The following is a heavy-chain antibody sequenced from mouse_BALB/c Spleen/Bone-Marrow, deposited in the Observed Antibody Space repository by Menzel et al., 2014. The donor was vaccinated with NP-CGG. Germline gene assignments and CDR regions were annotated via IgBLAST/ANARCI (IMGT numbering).Heavy chain of an antibody. D-gene: IGHD2-3*01. V-gene: IGHV14-3*02. Sequence: VQLQQSGAELVKPGASVKLSRTASGFNIKDTYMHWVKQRPEQGLEWIGRIDPANGNTKYDPKFQGKVTITADTSSNTAYLQVISLTSEDTAVYYCARWLLPYGMDYWGQGTSVTVSS. CDR1: GFNIKDTY. CDR2: IDPANGNT. CDR3: ARWLLPYGMDY. J-gene: IGHJ4*01.